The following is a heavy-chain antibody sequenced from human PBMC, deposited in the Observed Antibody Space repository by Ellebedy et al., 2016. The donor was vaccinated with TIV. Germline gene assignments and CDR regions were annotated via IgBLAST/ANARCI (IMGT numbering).Heavy chain of an antibody. V-gene: IGHV4-4*02. CDR3: ARADVRGAKFYFDL. CDR1: GASVSSATW. Sequence: MPSETLSLTCTVSGASVSSATWWNWIRQSPGTRLEWIGEMYHFGTTNYNPSLGGRVTISVDKSNTQFSLKLSSVTAADTAVYYCARADVRGAKFYFDLWGQGTLVTVSS. J-gene: IGHJ4*02. CDR2: MYHFGTT. D-gene: IGHD3-10*01.